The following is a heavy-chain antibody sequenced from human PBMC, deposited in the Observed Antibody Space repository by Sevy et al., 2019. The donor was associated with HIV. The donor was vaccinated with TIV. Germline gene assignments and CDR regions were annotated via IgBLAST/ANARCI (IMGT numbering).Heavy chain of an antibody. CDR2: ISGSGGST. V-gene: IGHV3-23*01. CDR1: GFIFSGYG. J-gene: IGHJ1*01. D-gene: IGHD5-18*01. CDR3: AKDRKTAARFQP. Sequence: GGSLRLSCAASGFIFSGYGMSWVRQAPGQGLEWVSAISGSGGSTYYADSVKGRFTISRDNFRNTLYLQMNSLRAEDTAVYYCAKDRKTAARFQPWGQGTLVTVSS.